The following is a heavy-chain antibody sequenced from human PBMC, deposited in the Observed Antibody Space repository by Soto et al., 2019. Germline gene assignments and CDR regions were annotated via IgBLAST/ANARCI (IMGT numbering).Heavy chain of an antibody. D-gene: IGHD5-12*01. CDR1: GFTFSSYS. CDR3: ARSRDGYNYPPFLAAFDI. V-gene: IGHV3-48*02. CDR2: ISSSSSTI. Sequence: PGGSLRLSCAASGFTFSSYSMNWVRQAPGKGREWVSYISSSSSTIYYADSVKGRFTISRDNAKNSLYLQMNSLRDEDTAVYYCARSRDGYNYPPFLAAFDIWGQGTMVTVS. J-gene: IGHJ3*02.